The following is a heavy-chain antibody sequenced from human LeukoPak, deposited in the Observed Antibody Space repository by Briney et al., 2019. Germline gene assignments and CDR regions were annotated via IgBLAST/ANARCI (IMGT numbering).Heavy chain of an antibody. CDR3: AHRLGVSLGGEYCSSMSCDFDS. J-gene: IGHJ4*02. CDR1: GFSLNISGVT. CDR2: IYWDDDK. D-gene: IGHD2-2*01. V-gene: IGHV2-5*02. Sequence: SGPTLVKPTQTLTLTCTFSGFSLNISGVTVGWIRQPPGKALEWLALIYWDDDKRYRPSLKSRLTITKDTSKNQVVLTMTNMDPVDTATYYCAHRLGVSLGGEYCSSMSCDFDSWGQGTLVTVSS.